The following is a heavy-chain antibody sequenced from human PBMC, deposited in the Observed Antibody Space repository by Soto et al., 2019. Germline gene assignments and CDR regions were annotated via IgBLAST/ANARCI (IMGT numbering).Heavy chain of an antibody. V-gene: IGHV3-23*01. Sequence: GGSLRLSCAASGFTFSSYVMSWVRQAPGKGLEWVSGISGSGGSTYYADSVKGRFTISRDNSENTLYLEMDSLRAEDTAVYYCAKDYYYHTGGNRSPYFFDYWGQGTLVTVFS. CDR3: AKDYYYHTGGNRSPYFFDY. D-gene: IGHD3-22*01. J-gene: IGHJ4*02. CDR1: GFTFSSYV. CDR2: ISGSGGST.